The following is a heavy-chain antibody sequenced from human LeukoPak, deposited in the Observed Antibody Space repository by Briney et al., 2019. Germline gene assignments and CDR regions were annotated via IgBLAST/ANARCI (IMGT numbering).Heavy chain of an antibody. V-gene: IGHV3-7*01. CDR2: IKQDGSAK. CDR3: AGCAGNSCYFDY. J-gene: IGHJ4*02. D-gene: IGHD1-1*01. Sequence: PGGSLRLSCAASGFSFISYWMSWVRQAPGKGLEWVANIKQDGSAKNYVDSVKGRFTISRHNAKNSLYLQLNSLRAEDTAVYYCAGCAGNSCYFDYWGQGTLVIVSS. CDR1: GFSFISYW.